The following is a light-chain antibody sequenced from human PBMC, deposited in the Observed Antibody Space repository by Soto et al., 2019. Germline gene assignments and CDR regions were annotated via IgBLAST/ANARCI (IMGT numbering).Light chain of an antibody. V-gene: IGKV3-20*01. CDR2: GAS. CDR1: QSVTSSY. Sequence: EIVLTQSPGTLSLSPGERATLSCRASQSVTSSYLAWYQQKPGQAPRLLIYGASNRATGIPDRFSGSGSGTDFTLTISRLEPEDFVVYYCQQYAISPWTFGQGTKVEIK. CDR3: QQYAISPWT. J-gene: IGKJ1*01.